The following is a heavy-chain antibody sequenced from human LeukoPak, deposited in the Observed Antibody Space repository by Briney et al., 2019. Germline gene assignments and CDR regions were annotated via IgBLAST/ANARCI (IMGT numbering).Heavy chain of an antibody. CDR1: GYTFTSYD. J-gene: IGHJ5*02. V-gene: IGHV1-46*01. D-gene: IGHD1-14*01. CDR3: VRDNSIADRGWWFDP. CDR2: INPSGHIT. Sequence: ASVKVSCKASGYTFTSYDINWVRQATGQGLEWMGIINPSGHITNYAQKFQGRLTVTRDTPTSTVYMELSSLRSDDTAVYYCVRDNSIADRGWWFDPWGQGTLVTVSS.